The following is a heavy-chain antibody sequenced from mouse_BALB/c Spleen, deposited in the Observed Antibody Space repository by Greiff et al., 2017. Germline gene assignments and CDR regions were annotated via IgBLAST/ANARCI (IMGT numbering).Heavy chain of an antibody. J-gene: IGHJ4*01. CDR2: INPSSGYT. D-gene: IGHD3-3*01. V-gene: IGHV1-4*02. Sequence: QVQLKQSAAELARPGASVKMSCKASGYTFTSYTMHWVKQRPGQGLEWIGYINPSSGYTEYNQKFKDKTTLTADKSSSTAYMQLSSLTSEDSAVYYCAREGRGAMDYWGQGTSVTVSS. CDR3: AREGRGAMDY. CDR1: GYTFTSYT.